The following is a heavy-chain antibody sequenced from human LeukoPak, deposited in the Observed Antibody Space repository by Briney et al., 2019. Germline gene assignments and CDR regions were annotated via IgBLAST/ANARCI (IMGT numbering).Heavy chain of an antibody. CDR2: IYYSGST. V-gene: IGHV4-30-4*01. J-gene: IGHJ4*02. CDR3: ARSGVVTKGSGDY. D-gene: IGHD3-3*01. CDR1: RGSLSSGDYY. Sequence: PSQTLSLTCTVSRGSLSSGDYYWSWIRQPPGKGLEWIGYIYYSGSTYYNPSLKSRVTISVDTSKNQFSLKLSSVTAADTAVYYCARSGVVTKGSGDYWGQGTLVTVSS.